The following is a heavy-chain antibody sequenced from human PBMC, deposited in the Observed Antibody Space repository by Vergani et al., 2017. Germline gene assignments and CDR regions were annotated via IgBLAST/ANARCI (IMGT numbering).Heavy chain of an antibody. J-gene: IGHJ4*02. CDR3: ATIGYRRWGYYFDY. Sequence: VQLVESGGGLVQPGGSLRLSCAASGFTFSDFSMSWVRQAPGKGLEWIGYIYYSGSTYYNPSLKSRVTISVDTSKNQFSLKLSSVTAADTAVYYCATIGYRRWGYYFDYWGQGILVTVSS. D-gene: IGHD2-2*02. CDR1: GFTFSDFS. V-gene: IGHV4-30-4*08. CDR2: IYYSGST.